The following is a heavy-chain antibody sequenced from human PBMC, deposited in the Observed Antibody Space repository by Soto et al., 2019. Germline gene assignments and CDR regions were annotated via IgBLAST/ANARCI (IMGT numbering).Heavy chain of an antibody. V-gene: IGHV3-23*01. CDR1: GFTFSSYA. CDR2: ISGSGGST. Sequence: GGSLRLSCAASGFTFSSYAMSWVRQAPGKGLEWVSAISGSGGSTYYADSVKGRFTISRDNSKNTLYLQMNSLRAEYTAVYYCEKDEVDNLLGFDPWGQGTLVTVSS. J-gene: IGHJ5*02. D-gene: IGHD5-12*01. CDR3: EKDEVDNLLGFDP.